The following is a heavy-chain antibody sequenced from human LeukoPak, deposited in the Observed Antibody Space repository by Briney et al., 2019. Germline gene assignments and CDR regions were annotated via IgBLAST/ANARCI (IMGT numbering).Heavy chain of an antibody. CDR2: IYSGGSI. J-gene: IGHJ4*02. D-gene: IGHD5/OR15-5a*01. V-gene: IGHV3-53*04. CDR1: GFTVSDNY. CDR3: ASGSRFDY. Sequence: PGRSLRLSCAASGFTVSDNYMSWVRQAPGKGLEWVSVIYSGGSIYYTDSVKGRFTISRHNSKNTLYLQMNSLRTEDTAVYYCASGSRFDYWGQGTLVTVSS.